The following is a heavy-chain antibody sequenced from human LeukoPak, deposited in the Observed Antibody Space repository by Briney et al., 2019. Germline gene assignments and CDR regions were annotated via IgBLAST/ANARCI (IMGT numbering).Heavy chain of an antibody. CDR2: ISSSGSTI. CDR3: ARDLGYCTSTSCYSLYGMDV. V-gene: IGHV3-48*03. D-gene: IGHD2-2*02. CDR1: GFTFSSYE. Sequence: GEPLRLSCAASGFTFSSYEMIWVRQAPGQGLELVSYISSSGSTIYYADSVKGRFTISRDNAKNSLYLQMNSLRAEDTAVYYCARDLGYCTSTSCYSLYGMDVWGKGTTVTVSS. J-gene: IGHJ6*04.